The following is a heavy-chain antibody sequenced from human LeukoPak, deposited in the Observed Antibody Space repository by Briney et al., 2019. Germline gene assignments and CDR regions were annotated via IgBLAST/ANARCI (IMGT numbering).Heavy chain of an antibody. V-gene: IGHV4-34*01. CDR3: ARVIGGSGSYLGYYYYYGMDV. CDR1: GGSFSGYY. Sequence: SETLSLTCAVYGGSFSGYYWSWIRQPPGKGLEWIGEINHSGSTNYNPSLKSRVTISVDRSKNQFSLKLSSVTAADTAVYYCARVIGGSGSYLGYYYYYGMDVWGQGTTVTVSS. CDR2: INHSGST. J-gene: IGHJ6*02. D-gene: IGHD3-10*01.